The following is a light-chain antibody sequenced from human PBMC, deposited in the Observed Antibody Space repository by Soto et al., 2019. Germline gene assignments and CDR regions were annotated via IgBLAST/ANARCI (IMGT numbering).Light chain of an antibody. Sequence: QSALTQPDSVSGSPGQSITISCTGTSRDVGGYNYVSWYQHHPGKAPELMIYDVSNRPSGVSNRFSGSKSGNTASLTISGLQAEDKADYYCSSYTSSSTLGVFGGGTKVTVL. CDR1: SRDVGGYNY. CDR3: SSYTSSSTLGV. J-gene: IGLJ2*01. CDR2: DVS. V-gene: IGLV2-14*03.